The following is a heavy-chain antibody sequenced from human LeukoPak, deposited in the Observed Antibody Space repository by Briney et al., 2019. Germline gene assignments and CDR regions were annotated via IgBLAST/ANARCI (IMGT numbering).Heavy chain of an antibody. D-gene: IGHD3-3*01. J-gene: IGHJ4*02. V-gene: IGHV3-23*01. Sequence: GGSLRLSCAASRFTFSSYAMSWVRQAPGKGLEWVSAISGTGDSTYYADSVKGRFTISRDNSKNTLYLQKNSLRAEDTAIYYCAKDFDFWSAYYRGDDCWGQGTLVTVSS. CDR3: AKDFDFWSAYYRGDDC. CDR2: ISGTGDST. CDR1: RFTFSSYA.